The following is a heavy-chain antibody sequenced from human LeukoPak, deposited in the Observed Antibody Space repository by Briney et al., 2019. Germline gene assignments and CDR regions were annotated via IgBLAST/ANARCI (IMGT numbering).Heavy chain of an antibody. Sequence: GGSLRLSCAASGFTFSSYSMNWGRQAPGKGLEWFSSISSSSSYIYYADSVKGRLTISRNNAKNSLYLQMNSLRAEDTAVYYCARALGWLPENYWGQGTLVTVSS. V-gene: IGHV3-21*01. J-gene: IGHJ4*02. CDR3: ARALGWLPENY. D-gene: IGHD5-24*01. CDR1: GFTFSSYS. CDR2: ISSSSSYI.